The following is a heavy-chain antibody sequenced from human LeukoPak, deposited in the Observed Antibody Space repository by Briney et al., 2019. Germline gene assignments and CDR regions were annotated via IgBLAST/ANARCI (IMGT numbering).Heavy chain of an antibody. Sequence: SETLSLTCTVSGGSISSSSYYWSWIRQPPGKGLEWIGYVHHSGSSYYNPSLKSRVSTSVDRTNNQFSLKLSSVTAADTAVYYCAKGAARTGWFDPWGQGALVIVSS. CDR2: VHHSGSS. CDR3: AKGAARTGWFDP. D-gene: IGHD3/OR15-3a*01. J-gene: IGHJ5*02. V-gene: IGHV4-30-2*01. CDR1: GGSISSSSYY.